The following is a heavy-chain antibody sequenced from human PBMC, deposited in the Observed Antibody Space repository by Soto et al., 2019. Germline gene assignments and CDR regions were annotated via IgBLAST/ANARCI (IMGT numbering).Heavy chain of an antibody. V-gene: IGHV3-74*01. D-gene: IGHD2-8*01. Sequence: EVQLVESGGNVLQPGGSLRLSCAASGFISSSYWMHWVRQAPGKGLVWVSRINRDGSRTDYADSVKGRFAVSGDNAKNTVLLQMNSLRADDTAVYYCARGVNGYYYVDYWGQGTLVTVSS. CDR2: INRDGSRT. CDR1: GFISSSYW. CDR3: ARGVNGYYYVDY. J-gene: IGHJ4*02.